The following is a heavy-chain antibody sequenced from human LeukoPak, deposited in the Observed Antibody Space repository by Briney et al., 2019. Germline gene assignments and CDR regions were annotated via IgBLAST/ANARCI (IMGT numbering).Heavy chain of an antibody. D-gene: IGHD1-1*01. Sequence: PSETLSLTCTVSGGSMSSYYWSWIRQSPGKGLEWIGYIYYNGRTTNYNPSLKSRVTMSVDTLKNQFSLKLSSVTAADTAVYYCARVGDWNDLVYWGQGILVSVSS. CDR1: GGSMSSYY. CDR2: IYYNGRTT. J-gene: IGHJ4*02. CDR3: ARVGDWNDLVY. V-gene: IGHV4-59*01.